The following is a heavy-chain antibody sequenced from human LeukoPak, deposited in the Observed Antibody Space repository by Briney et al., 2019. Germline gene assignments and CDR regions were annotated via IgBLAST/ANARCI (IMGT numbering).Heavy chain of an antibody. J-gene: IGHJ4*02. V-gene: IGHV3-30*02. CDR1: GFTFSSYG. CDR3: AKDLIGLTPNSGSYYLDY. Sequence: PGGSLRLSCAASGFTFSSYGMHWVRQAPGKGLEWVAFIRYDGSNKYYADSVKGRFTISRDNSKNTLYLQMNSLRAEDTAVYYCAKDLIGLTPNSGSYYLDYWGQGTLVTVSS. D-gene: IGHD1-26*01. CDR2: IRYDGSNK.